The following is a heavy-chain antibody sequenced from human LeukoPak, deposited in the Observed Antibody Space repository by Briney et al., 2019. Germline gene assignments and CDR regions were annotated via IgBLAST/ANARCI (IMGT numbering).Heavy chain of an antibody. D-gene: IGHD6-6*01. J-gene: IGHJ4*02. CDR1: GFTFDDYA. V-gene: IGHV3-9*01. Sequence: PGRSLRLSCAASGFTFDDYAIHWVRQAPGKGLEWVSGISWNSGSIGYADSVKGRFTISRDNAKNSLYLQMNSLRAEDTALYYCAKARRSFYSSSSFDYWGQGTLVTVSS. CDR3: AKARRSFYSSSSFDY. CDR2: ISWNSGSI.